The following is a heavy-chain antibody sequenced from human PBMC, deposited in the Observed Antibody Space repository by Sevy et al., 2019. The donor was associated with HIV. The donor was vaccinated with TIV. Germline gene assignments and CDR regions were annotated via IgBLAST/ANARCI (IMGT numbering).Heavy chain of an antibody. V-gene: IGHV1-2*02. Sequence: ASVKVSCKASGYTFTGYYMHWVRQAPGQGLEWMGWINPNSGGTNYAQKFQGRVTMTRDTSISTAYMELSRLRSDDTAVYYCARDSDLRFRAYCGGDCYSGYFDYWGQGTLVTVSS. J-gene: IGHJ4*02. D-gene: IGHD2-21*01. CDR1: GYTFTGYY. CDR3: ARDSDLRFRAYCGGDCYSGYFDY. CDR2: INPNSGGT.